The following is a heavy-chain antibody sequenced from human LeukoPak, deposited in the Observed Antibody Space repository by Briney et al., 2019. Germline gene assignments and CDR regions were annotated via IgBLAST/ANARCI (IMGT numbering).Heavy chain of an antibody. J-gene: IGHJ4*02. D-gene: IGHD3-22*01. CDR2: IIPIFGTA. V-gene: IGHV1-69*06. Sequence: SVKVSCKASGGTFSSYAISWVRQAPGQGLEWMGGIIPIFGTANYAQKFQGRVTITADKSMSTAYMELSSLRSEDTAVYYCARMSSGYYDLFDYWGQGTLVTVSS. CDR1: GGTFSSYA. CDR3: ARMSSGYYDLFDY.